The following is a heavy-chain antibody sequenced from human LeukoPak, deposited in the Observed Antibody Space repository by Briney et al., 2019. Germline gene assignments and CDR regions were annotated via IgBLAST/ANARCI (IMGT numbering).Heavy chain of an antibody. CDR3: AKAFRIVGIGNPDDAFDI. D-gene: IGHD1-26*01. CDR2: ISYDESHK. V-gene: IGHV3-30*18. J-gene: IGHJ3*02. Sequence: PGGSLRPSCAASGFTFSSYGMHWVRQAPGKGLEWVAVISYDESHKYYADSVKGRFTISRDNSENTLYLQMNSLRAEDSAIYYCAKAFRIVGIGNPDDAFDIWGQGTVVTVSS. CDR1: GFTFSSYG.